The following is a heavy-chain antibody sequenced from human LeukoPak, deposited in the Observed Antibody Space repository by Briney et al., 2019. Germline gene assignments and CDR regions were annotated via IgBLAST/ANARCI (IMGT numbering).Heavy chain of an antibody. CDR1: GYSISSGYY. J-gene: IGHJ3*02. V-gene: IGHV4-38-2*02. Sequence: PSETLSLTCTVSGYSISSGYYWGWIRQPPGKGLEWIGSIYHSGSTYYNPSLKSRVTISVDTSKNQFSLKLSSVTAADTAVYYCARVLISSSWYVRDAFDIWGQGTMVTVSS. D-gene: IGHD6-13*01. CDR3: ARVLISSSWYVRDAFDI. CDR2: IYHSGST.